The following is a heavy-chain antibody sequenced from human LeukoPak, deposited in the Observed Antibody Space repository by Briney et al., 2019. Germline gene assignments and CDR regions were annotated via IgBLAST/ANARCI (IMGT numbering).Heavy chain of an antibody. V-gene: IGHV4-61*01. CDR3: ARSIGEYSSSRYQGFDY. Sequence: KPSETLSLTCTVSGGSVSSGSYYWSWIRQPPGKGLEWIGYIYYSGSTNYNPSLKSRVTISVDTSKKQFSLKLSSVTAADTAVYYCARSIGEYSSSRYQGFDYWGQGTLVTVSS. CDR1: GGSVSSGSYY. CDR2: IYYSGST. D-gene: IGHD6-13*01. J-gene: IGHJ4*02.